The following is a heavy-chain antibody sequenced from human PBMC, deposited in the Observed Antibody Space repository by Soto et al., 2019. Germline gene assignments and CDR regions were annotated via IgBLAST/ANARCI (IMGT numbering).Heavy chain of an antibody. CDR2: IKQDGSEK. Sequence: EVQLVESGGGLVQPGGSLRLSCAASGFTFSSYWMSWVRQAPGKGLEWVANIKQDGSEKYYVNSVKGRFTISRDNAKNSLYLQMNSLRAEDTAVYYCARAGDSIIDYFDYWGQGTLVTVSS. V-gene: IGHV3-7*01. D-gene: IGHD3-22*01. CDR1: GFTFSSYW. CDR3: ARAGDSIIDYFDY. J-gene: IGHJ4*02.